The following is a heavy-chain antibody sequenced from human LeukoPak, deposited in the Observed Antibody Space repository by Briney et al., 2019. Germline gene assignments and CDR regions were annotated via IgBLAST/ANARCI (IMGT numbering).Heavy chain of an antibody. V-gene: IGHV4-61*02. J-gene: IGHJ6*03. CDR2: IDSSGTT. D-gene: IGHD5-18*01. CDR3: AGDGIQLDWAYMDV. CDR1: GDSIKSGSNY. Sequence: PSETLSLTCTVSGDSIKSGSNYWNWVRQSAGKGLEWIGRIDSSGTTYYNPSLKSRVTISVDTSNNHFSLKLTSVTAADTAVYYCAGDGIQLDWAYMDVWGKGTTVTVSS.